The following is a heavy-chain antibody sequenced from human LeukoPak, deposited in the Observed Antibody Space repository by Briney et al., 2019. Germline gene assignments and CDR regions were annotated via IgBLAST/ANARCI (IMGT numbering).Heavy chain of an antibody. CDR1: GFLFSNSW. V-gene: IGHV3-7*03. CDR2: INQDGSEI. J-gene: IGHJ4*02. Sequence: GGALRLSFESSGFLFSNSWMSWVRQAPGKGLDWVANINQDGSEINYVDSVNGGLTISRDNAKGSLYLQMNGLRAEDTAVYFCVRDRGYSTFDYWGQGTLVTVSS. D-gene: IGHD4-23*01. CDR3: VRDRGYSTFDY.